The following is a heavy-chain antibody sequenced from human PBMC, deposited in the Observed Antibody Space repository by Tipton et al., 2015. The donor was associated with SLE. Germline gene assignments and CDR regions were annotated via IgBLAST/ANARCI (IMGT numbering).Heavy chain of an antibody. D-gene: IGHD2-2*01. J-gene: IGHJ4*02. V-gene: IGHV4-61*09. CDR2: IYVTGIT. Sequence: TLSLTCTVSGGSISRSDYFWSWLRQPAGKGLEWIGHIYVTGITKYSPSLKSRVTMSVDTSKNQFSLKLTSVTAADTAVYYCARYCSSTSCFSEYYFDSWGQGSLVTVSS. CDR1: GGSISRSDYF. CDR3: ARYCSSTSCFSEYYFDS.